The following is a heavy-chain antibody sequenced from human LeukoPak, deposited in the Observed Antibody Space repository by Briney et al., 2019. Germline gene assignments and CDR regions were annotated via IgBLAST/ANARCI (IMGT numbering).Heavy chain of an antibody. CDR2: IWYDGSNK. J-gene: IGHJ3*02. CDR1: GFTFSSYG. Sequence: GRSLRLSCAASGFTFSSYGMHWVRQAPGKGLEWVAVIWYDGSNKYYADSVKGRFTISRDNSKNTLYLQMNSLRAEDTAVYYCAAHCGSDAFDIWGQGTMVTVSS. CDR3: AAHCGSDAFDI. V-gene: IGHV3-33*01. D-gene: IGHD2-21*01.